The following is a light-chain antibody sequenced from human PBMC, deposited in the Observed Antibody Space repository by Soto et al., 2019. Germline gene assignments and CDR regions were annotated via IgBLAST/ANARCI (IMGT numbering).Light chain of an antibody. V-gene: IGLV2-11*01. CDR1: ISDVGGYNY. CDR3: WSYASSYSCV. Sequence: QSALTQPRSVSGSPGQSVNISCTGTISDVGGYNYVSWYQQHPGKAPKLMIYDVSKRPSGVPDRFSGCKSGNTASLTISGLQAEDEAEYYCWSYASSYSCVLGTGTKLTL. CDR2: DVS. J-gene: IGLJ1*01.